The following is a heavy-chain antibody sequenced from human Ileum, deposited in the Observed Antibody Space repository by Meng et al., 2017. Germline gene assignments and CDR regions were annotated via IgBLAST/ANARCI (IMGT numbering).Heavy chain of an antibody. J-gene: IGHJ4*02. CDR3: TRDQTSNGWGSFDS. CDR2: INYSGTA. D-gene: IGHD7-27*01. Sequence: QGQLQASGPGLVRPSETLSLTCSVSGDSVIGGSYYWNWIRQSAGKGLEWIGYINYSGTAYYNASLGSRVSMSIDTSKNQFSLKLTSVTAADTAVYYCTRDQTSNGWGSFDSWGQGTLVTVSS. CDR1: GDSVIGGSYY. V-gene: IGHV4-61*01.